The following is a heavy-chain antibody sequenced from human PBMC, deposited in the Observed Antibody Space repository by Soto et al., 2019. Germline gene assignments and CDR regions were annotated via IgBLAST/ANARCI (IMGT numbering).Heavy chain of an antibody. V-gene: IGHV4-4*02. Sequence: QVQLQESGPGLVKPSGTLSLTCAVSGGSISSSHWWTWVRQSPGKGLEYIGEISHSGTSTSNPSLNSRVTLSVDKSKNHFSLTLTSVTAADSAVYYCARVVLTITRGAFDAWCQGSLVSVSS. D-gene: IGHD3-9*01. CDR3: ARVVLTITRGAFDA. J-gene: IGHJ3*01. CDR1: GGSISSSHW. CDR2: ISHSGTS.